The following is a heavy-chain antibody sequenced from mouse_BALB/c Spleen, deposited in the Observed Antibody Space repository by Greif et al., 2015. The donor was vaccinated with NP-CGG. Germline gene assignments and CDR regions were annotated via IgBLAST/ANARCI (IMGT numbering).Heavy chain of an antibody. Sequence: VQLQESGAELARPGASVKLSCKASGYTFTSYWMQWVKQRPGQGLEWIGAIYPGDGDTRYTQKFKGKATLTADKSSSTAYMQLSSLASEDSAVYYCARSTYGNYFAYWGQGTLVTVSA. CDR3: ARSTYGNYFAY. J-gene: IGHJ3*01. CDR2: IYPGDGDT. V-gene: IGHV1-87*01. D-gene: IGHD2-10*02. CDR1: GYTFTSYW.